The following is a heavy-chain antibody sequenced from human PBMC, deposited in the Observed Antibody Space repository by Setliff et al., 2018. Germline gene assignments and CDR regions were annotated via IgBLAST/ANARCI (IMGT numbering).Heavy chain of an antibody. J-gene: IGHJ6*02. Sequence: GASVKVSCKASGYTFTSYGISWVRQAPGQGLEWMGWISAYNGNTNYAQKLQGRVTMTTDTSTSTAYTELRSLRAEDMAVYYCARVGTGMDVWGQGTTVTVSS. D-gene: IGHD1-1*01. CDR2: ISAYNGNT. CDR3: ARVGTGMDV. V-gene: IGHV1-18*03. CDR1: GYTFTSYG.